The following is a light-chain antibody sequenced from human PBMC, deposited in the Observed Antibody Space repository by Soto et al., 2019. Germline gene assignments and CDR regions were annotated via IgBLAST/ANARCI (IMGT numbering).Light chain of an antibody. V-gene: IGKV1D-16*01. CDR1: QGIRGW. CDR3: QQYNNSPLT. CDR2: ATS. Sequence: DIKMTQSPSSLSAFIGDRVTITCRASQGIRGWLAWYQLKPGKAPKSLIYATSTLQDGVPSRFSGNGSETEFTPTISRLQSEDIATYYCQQYNNSPLTFGGGTKVEIK. J-gene: IGKJ4*01.